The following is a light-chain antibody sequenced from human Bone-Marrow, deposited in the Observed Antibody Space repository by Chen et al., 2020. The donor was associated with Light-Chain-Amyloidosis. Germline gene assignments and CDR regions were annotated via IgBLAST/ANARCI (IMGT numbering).Light chain of an antibody. J-gene: IGKJ4*01. V-gene: IGKV2-29*03. CDR3: MQGIHVPLT. CDR2: EVS. CDR1: QSLLHSDGKTY. Sequence: DIVMTQTPLSLSVTPVQPASISCKSSQSLLHSDGKTYLYWYLQKPGQSPQLLIYEVSSRLSGVPDRFSGSGSGTDFTLKISRVEAEDVGVYYCMQGIHVPLTLGGGTKVEIK.